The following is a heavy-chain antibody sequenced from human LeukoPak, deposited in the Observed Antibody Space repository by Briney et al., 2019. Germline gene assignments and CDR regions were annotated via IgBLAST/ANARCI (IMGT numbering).Heavy chain of an antibody. V-gene: IGHV3-11*01. CDR2: ISSNGDTI. CDR1: GFTFSNYY. J-gene: IGHJ5*02. D-gene: IGHD3-10*01. Sequence: GGSLRLSCAASGFTFSNYYMSWIRQAPGKGLEWVSYISSNGDTINYADSVKGRFTISRDNAKNTLYLQMNSLRAEDTGVYYCARDLPTSAYYGSGSYRVFWPGGQGTLVTVSS. CDR3: ARDLPTSAYYGSGSYRVFWP.